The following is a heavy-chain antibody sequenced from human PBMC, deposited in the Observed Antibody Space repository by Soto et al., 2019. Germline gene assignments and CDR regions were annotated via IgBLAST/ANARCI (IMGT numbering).Heavy chain of an antibody. Sequence: ASVKVSCKASGYTFITYDVNWVRQAPGQGLEWMGYMNPYSGNTGSAQKFQGRVRMTSDTARGTAYMELTGLRRDDTAVYYCARGGFFDYWGQGTLVAVSS. V-gene: IGHV1-8*01. CDR3: ARGGFFDY. J-gene: IGHJ4*02. CDR2: MNPYSGNT. CDR1: GYTFITYD.